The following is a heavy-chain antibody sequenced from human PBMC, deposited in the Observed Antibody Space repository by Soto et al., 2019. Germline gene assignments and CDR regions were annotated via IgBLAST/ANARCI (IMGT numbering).Heavy chain of an antibody. CDR3: ARAPGGYYDSSGYPYFDY. Sequence: QVQLVESGGGLVKPGGSLRLSCAASGFTFSDYYMSWIRQAPGRGLEWVSYISSSSSYTNYADSVKGRFTISRDNAKNSLYLQMNSARAEDTAVYYCARAPGGYYDSSGYPYFDYWGQGTLVTVSS. CDR2: ISSSSSYT. D-gene: IGHD3-22*01. J-gene: IGHJ4*02. V-gene: IGHV3-11*06. CDR1: GFTFSDYY.